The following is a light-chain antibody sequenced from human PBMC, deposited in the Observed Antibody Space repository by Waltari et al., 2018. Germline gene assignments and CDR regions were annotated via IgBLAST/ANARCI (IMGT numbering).Light chain of an antibody. J-gene: IGLJ2*01. V-gene: IGLV2-11*01. CDR3: CSSVVSYTVV. CDR1: RTNVGPYTY. CDR2: DAN. Sequence: QSALTQPRSVSGSPGPSVTVSCTGPRTNVGPYTYIPWYQHHPGRAPKLLIFDANKRPSGVPDRFSGSKSDNTASLTISGLRPEDEAYYYCCSSVVSYTVVFGGGTKVTVL.